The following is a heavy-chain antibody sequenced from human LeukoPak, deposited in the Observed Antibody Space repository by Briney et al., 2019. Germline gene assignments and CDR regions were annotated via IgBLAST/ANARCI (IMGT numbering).Heavy chain of an antibody. CDR1: GFTFSSYE. V-gene: IGHV3-48*03. CDR2: ISSSGSTI. D-gene: IGHD4-17*01. Sequence: GGSLRLSCAASGFTFSSYEMNWVRQAPGKGLEWVSYISSSGSTIYYADSVKGRFTISRDNAKNSLYLQMNSLRAEDTAVYYCAREGDKLIRCYDYWGQGTLVTASS. J-gene: IGHJ4*02. CDR3: AREGDKLIRCYDY.